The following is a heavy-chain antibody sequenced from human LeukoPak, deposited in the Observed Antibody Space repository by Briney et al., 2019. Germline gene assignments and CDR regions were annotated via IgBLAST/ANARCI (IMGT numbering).Heavy chain of an antibody. V-gene: IGHV4-59*01. CDR3: VRPYSSNWYDAFHI. Sequence: SETLSLTCAVYGGSFSGYYWSWIRQPPGKGLEWIGYVSYRGDTNYNPSLKSRVTISVDTSKNQFSLKLTSVTAADTAVYYCVRPYSSNWYDAFHIWGQGTMVTVSS. J-gene: IGHJ3*02. CDR1: GGSFSGYY. D-gene: IGHD6-13*01. CDR2: VSYRGDT.